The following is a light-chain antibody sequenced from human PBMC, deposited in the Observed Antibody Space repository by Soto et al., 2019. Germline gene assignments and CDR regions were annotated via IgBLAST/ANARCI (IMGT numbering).Light chain of an antibody. CDR2: STS. CDR1: TGAVTSGHY. CDR3: LLYYGGPVV. J-gene: IGLJ7*01. V-gene: IGLV7-43*01. Sequence: QAVVTQEPSLTVSPGGTVTRTCASSTGAVTSGHYPNWFQQKPGQAPRALIFSTSNKHFWTPARFSGSLLGGKAALTLSGVQPEDEAEYYCLLYYGGPVVFGGGTQLTVL.